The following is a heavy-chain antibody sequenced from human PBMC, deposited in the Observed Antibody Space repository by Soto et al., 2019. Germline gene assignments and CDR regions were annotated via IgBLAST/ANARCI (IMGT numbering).Heavy chain of an antibody. CDR3: AHPYFGEGVYYFDY. CDR2: IYGDDDK. D-gene: IGHD3-10*01. CDR1: GFSLSTSGVG. Sequence: QITLKESGPTLVKPTQTLTLTCTFSGFSLSTSGVGVGWIRQPPGKALEWLALIYGDDDKRYSPSLKSRLTITNHTSNNRVVFTKTHIDHVDTPTYYCAHPYFGEGVYYFDYWGQGTLVTVSS. V-gene: IGHV2-5*02. J-gene: IGHJ4*02.